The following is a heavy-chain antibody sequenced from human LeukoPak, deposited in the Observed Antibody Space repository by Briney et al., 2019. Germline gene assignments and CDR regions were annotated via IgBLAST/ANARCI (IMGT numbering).Heavy chain of an antibody. J-gene: IGHJ5*02. D-gene: IGHD3-9*01. CDR3: ARGYYDSLTGYSLNWFDP. CDR1: GGSISSYY. V-gene: IGHV4-59*01. CDR2: IYYSGST. Sequence: PSETLSLTCTVSGGSISSYYWSWIRQPPGKGLEWIGYIYYSGSTNYNPSLKSRVTISVDTSKNQFSLKLSSVTAADTAVYYCARGYYDSLTGYSLNWFDPWGQGTLVTVSS.